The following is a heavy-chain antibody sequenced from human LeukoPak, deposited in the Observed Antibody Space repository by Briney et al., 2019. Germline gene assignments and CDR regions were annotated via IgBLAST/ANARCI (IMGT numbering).Heavy chain of an antibody. CDR1: GGTFISYA. J-gene: IGHJ3*02. CDR3: ARDVPGSCGGDCYAQDWGNAFDI. CDR2: IIPIFGTA. Sequence: GASVKVSCKASGGTFISYAISWVRQAPGQGLEWMGGIIPIFGTANYAQKFQGRVTITADESTSTAYMELSSLRSEDTAVYYCARDVPGSCGGDCYAQDWGNAFDIWGQGTMVTVSS. V-gene: IGHV1-69*13. D-gene: IGHD2-21*02.